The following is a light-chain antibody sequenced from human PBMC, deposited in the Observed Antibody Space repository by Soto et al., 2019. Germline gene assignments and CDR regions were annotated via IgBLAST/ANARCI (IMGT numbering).Light chain of an antibody. V-gene: IGLV4-60*03. CDR3: ETWGSNTVV. J-gene: IGLJ2*01. CDR1: SVHSSYI. CDR2: LEGSGSY. Sequence: QSVLTQSSSASASLGSSVKLTCTLSSVHSSYIIAWHQQQTGKAPRYLMKLEGSGSYNKGSGVPDRFSGSSSWADRYLTISNRQSEDEADYYCETWGSNTVVLGGGTKVTVL.